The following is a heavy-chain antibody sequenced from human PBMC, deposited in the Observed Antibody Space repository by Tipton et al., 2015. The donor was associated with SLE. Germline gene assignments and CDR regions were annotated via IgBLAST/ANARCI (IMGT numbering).Heavy chain of an antibody. Sequence: LRLSCTVSGGSISSGDYYWSWIRQPPGKGLEWIGHIYYSGSTNYNPSLKSRVTISVDTSKNQFSLKLSSVTAADTAVYYCASVDLLAAAGTNWGQGTLVTVSS. J-gene: IGHJ4*02. CDR2: IYYSGST. V-gene: IGHV4-30-4*08. D-gene: IGHD6-13*01. CDR1: GGSISSGDYY. CDR3: ASVDLLAAAGTN.